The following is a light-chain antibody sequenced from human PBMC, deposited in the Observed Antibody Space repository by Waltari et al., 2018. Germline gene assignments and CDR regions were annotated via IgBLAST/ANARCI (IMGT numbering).Light chain of an antibody. CDR2: EVK. Sequence: QSALTQPAFVSGSPGQSITLSCTGTSSDVGGYNYFSWHQPHPGKAPKLIIYEVKNRPSGISNRFSGSKSGTTASLTISGLQAEDEADYYCSSYTISSTLVFGTGTKVTVV. CDR1: SSDVGGYNY. V-gene: IGLV2-14*01. CDR3: SSYTISSTLV. J-gene: IGLJ1*01.